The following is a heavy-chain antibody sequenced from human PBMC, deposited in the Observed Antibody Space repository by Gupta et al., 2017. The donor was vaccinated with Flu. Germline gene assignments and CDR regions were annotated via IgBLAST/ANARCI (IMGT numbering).Heavy chain of an antibody. J-gene: IGHJ4*02. Sequence: QVQLVQSGAEVKKPGASVKVSCKASGYTFTSYDINWVRQATGQGLEWMGWMNPNSGNTGYAQKFQGRVTMTRNTSISTAYMELSSLRSEVTAVYYCARGRGDIVATTHTTVTTRGRVEYFDYWGQGTLVTGSS. V-gene: IGHV1-8*01. CDR3: ARGRGDIVATTHTTVTTRGRVEYFDY. D-gene: IGHD5-12*01. CDR2: MNPNSGNT. CDR1: GYTFTSYD.